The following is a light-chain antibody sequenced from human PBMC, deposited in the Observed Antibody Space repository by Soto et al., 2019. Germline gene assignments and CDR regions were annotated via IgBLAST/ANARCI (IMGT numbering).Light chain of an antibody. J-gene: IGKJ2*01. CDR1: QSIGSW. CDR2: KAS. CDR3: QQYNDSFPYT. Sequence: DIQMTQSPSTLSASVGDRVTITCRASQSIGSWLAWYQQKPGTAPKLLIYKASTLGSGVPSRFSGIRSGTEFTLSVSSLQPDDFATYYCQQYNDSFPYTFGQGTKLEIK. V-gene: IGKV1-5*03.